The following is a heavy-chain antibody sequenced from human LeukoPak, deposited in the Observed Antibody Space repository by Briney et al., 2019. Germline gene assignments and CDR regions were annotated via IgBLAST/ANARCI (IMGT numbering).Heavy chain of an antibody. V-gene: IGHV1-69*13. J-gene: IGHJ4*02. Sequence: GASVKVSCKASGGTFSSYAISWVRQAPGQGLEWMGGIIPIFGTANYAQKFQGRVTITADESTSTAYMELSSLRSEDTAVYYCARDRGTWNDDGFDYWGRGTLVTVSS. CDR2: IIPIFGTA. CDR3: ARDRGTWNDDGFDY. D-gene: IGHD1-1*01. CDR1: GGTFSSYA.